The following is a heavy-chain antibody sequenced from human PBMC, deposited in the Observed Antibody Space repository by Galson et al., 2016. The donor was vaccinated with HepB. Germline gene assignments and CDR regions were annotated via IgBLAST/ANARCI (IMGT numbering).Heavy chain of an antibody. CDR3: ARERGGDSGYDHNWFDP. Sequence: ETLSLTCIVSGGSISTYYWSWIRQPPGKGLEWIGYIYYSGNTKYDPSLKSCVTISVDPSKNQLSLKLSSVTAADTAMYYCARERGGDSGYDHNWFDPWGHGTQVTVSS. V-gene: IGHV4-59*01. D-gene: IGHD5-12*01. CDR1: GGSISTYY. CDR2: IYYSGNT. J-gene: IGHJ5*02.